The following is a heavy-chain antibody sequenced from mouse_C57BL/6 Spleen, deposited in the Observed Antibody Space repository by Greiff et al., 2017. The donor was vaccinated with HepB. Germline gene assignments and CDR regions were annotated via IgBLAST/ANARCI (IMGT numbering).Heavy chain of an antibody. V-gene: IGHV1-50*01. CDR3: ARPRIYYGYHWYFDV. CDR1: GYTFTSYW. J-gene: IGHJ1*03. Sequence: QVQLQQPGAELVKPGASVKLSCKASGYTFTSYWMQWVKQRPGQGLEWIGEIDPSDSYTNYNQKFKGKVTLTVDTSSSTAYLQLSSLTSEGSAVYYCARPRIYYGYHWYFDVWGTGTTVTVSS. D-gene: IGHD2-2*01. CDR2: IDPSDSYT.